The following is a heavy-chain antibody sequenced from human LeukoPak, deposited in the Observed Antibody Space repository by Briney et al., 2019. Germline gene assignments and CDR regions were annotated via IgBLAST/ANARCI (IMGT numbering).Heavy chain of an antibody. CDR1: GGSISSYY. D-gene: IGHD6-13*01. CDR3: ARGGSSWTLGY. CDR2: IYYSGST. J-gene: IGHJ4*02. Sequence: SETLSLTCTVSGGSISSYYWSWIRQPAGKGLEWIGRIYYSGSTNYNPSLKSRVTISVDTSKNQFSLKLSSVTAADTAVYYCARGGSSWTLGYWGQGTPVTVSS. V-gene: IGHV4-4*07.